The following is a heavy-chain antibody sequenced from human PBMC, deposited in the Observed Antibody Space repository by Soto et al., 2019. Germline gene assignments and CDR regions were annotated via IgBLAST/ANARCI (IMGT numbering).Heavy chain of an antibody. V-gene: IGHV1-69*01. CDR1: GGTFSSYA. CDR3: ARGYTAARPGGYYYGMDV. Sequence: QVQLVQSGAEVKKPGSSVKVSCKASGGTFSSYAISWVRQAPGQGLEWMGGIIPIFGTANHAQKFQGRVTITADESTSTAYMELSSLRSEDTAVYYCARGYTAARPGGYYYGMDVWGQGTTVTVSS. D-gene: IGHD6-6*01. J-gene: IGHJ6*02. CDR2: IIPIFGTA.